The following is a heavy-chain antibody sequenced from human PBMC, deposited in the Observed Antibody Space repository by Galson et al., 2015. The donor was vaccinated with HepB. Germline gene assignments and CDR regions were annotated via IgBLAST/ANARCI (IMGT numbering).Heavy chain of an antibody. V-gene: IGHV1-58*02. CDR1: GFTFTSSA. CDR2: IVVGSGNT. D-gene: IGHD2-2*01. CDR3: AKDPCPSPGVVYVVVPAADY. J-gene: IGHJ4*02. Sequence: SVKVSCKASGFTFTSSAMQWVRQARGQRLEWIGWIVVGSGNTNYAQKFQERVTITRDMSTSTAYMELSSLRSEDAAVYYCAKDPCPSPGVVYVVVPAADYWGQGTLVTVSS.